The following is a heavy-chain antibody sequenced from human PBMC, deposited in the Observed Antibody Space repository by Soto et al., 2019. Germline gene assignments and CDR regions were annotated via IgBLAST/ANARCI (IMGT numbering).Heavy chain of an antibody. CDR1: GYTFTSYD. CDR2: MNPNRGNT. V-gene: IGHV1-8*01. CDR3: AREREGSGFDP. Sequence: ASVKVSCKASGYTFTSYDINWVRQATGKGLEGMGWMNPNRGNTAYAQKFQGRDTMTRNTSISTAYMELSSLRSEDTAVYYCAREREGSGFDPWGQGTLVTVSS. J-gene: IGHJ5*02. D-gene: IGHD1-26*01.